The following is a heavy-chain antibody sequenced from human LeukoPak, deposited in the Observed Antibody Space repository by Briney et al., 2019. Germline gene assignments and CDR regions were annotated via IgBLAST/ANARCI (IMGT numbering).Heavy chain of an antibody. D-gene: IGHD1-1*01. V-gene: IGHV1-2*02. CDR2: INPNSGGT. CDR3: ARDSAQTGNFDY. Sequence: ASVKVSCKASGYTFTGYYMHWVRQAPGQGLEWMGWINPNSGGTNYAQKFQGRVTMTRDTSTSTAYMELRSLRSDDTAVYYCARDSAQTGNFDYWGQGTLVTVSS. CDR1: GYTFTGYY. J-gene: IGHJ4*02.